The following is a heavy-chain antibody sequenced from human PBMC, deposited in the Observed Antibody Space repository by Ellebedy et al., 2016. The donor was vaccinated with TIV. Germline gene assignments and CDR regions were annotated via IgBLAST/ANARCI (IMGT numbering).Heavy chain of an antibody. CDR2: IVVGSGNP. V-gene: IGHV1-58*01. CDR3: APDSVVGPSASWYFDL. Sequence: AASVKVSCKASGFTFTRSAVQWVRQARGQRLEWIGWIVVGSGNPHYAQKFQERVTITRDISTSTAYMELSSLRSEDTAVYYCAPDSVVGPSASWYFDLWGRGTLVTVSS. D-gene: IGHD2-15*01. J-gene: IGHJ2*01. CDR1: GFTFTRSA.